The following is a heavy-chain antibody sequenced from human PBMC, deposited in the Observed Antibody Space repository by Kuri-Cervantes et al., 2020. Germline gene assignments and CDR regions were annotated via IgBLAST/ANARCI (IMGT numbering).Heavy chain of an antibody. CDR3: ASYCSGGSCYSGYFQH. V-gene: IGHV4-34*01. Sequence: SETLSLTCAVYGGSFSGYYWSWIRQPPGKGLEWIGEINHSGSTNYNPSLKSRVTISVDTSMNQFSLKLSSVTAADTAVYYCASYCSGGSCYSGYFQHWGQGTLVTVSS. D-gene: IGHD2-15*01. CDR1: GGSFSGYY. J-gene: IGHJ1*01. CDR2: INHSGST.